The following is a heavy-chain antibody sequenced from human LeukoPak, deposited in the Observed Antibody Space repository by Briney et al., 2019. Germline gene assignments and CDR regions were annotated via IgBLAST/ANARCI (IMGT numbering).Heavy chain of an antibody. V-gene: IGHV1-18*01. CDR3: ARDGPPYYYASGTANWFDP. CDR1: GYTFNNYG. Sequence: GASVKVSRKASGYTFNNYGINWVRQAPGQGLEWMGWISVYSGNTNYAQKLQGRVTMTTDTSTRTAYMELRSLRSDDTAVYYCARDGPPYYYASGTANWFDPWGQGTLVTVSS. J-gene: IGHJ5*02. D-gene: IGHD3-10*01. CDR2: ISVYSGNT.